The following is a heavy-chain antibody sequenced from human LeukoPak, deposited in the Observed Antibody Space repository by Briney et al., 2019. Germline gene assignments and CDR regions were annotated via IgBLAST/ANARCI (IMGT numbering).Heavy chain of an antibody. V-gene: IGHV1-2*02. J-gene: IGHJ5*02. CDR3: ARPYTIRGNWFDP. D-gene: IGHD3-10*01. Sequence: ASVKVSCKASGYTFTGYYMYWVRQAPGQGLEWMGWINPNSGGTNYAQTFQGRVTMTRDTSISTAYMELSRLRSEDTAVYYCARPYTIRGNWFDPWGQGTLVTVSS. CDR2: INPNSGGT. CDR1: GYTFTGYY.